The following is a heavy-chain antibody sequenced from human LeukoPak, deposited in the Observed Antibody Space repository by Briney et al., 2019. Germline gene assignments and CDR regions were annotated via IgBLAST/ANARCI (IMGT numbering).Heavy chain of an antibody. Sequence: ASVKVSCKASGGTFSSYAISWVRQAPGQGLEWMGRIIPILGIANYAQKFQGRVTITADKSTSTAYMELSSLRSEDTAVYYCARGVLYGSGRCYFDYWGQGTLVTVSS. CDR2: IIPILGIA. V-gene: IGHV1-69*04. J-gene: IGHJ4*02. CDR3: ARGVLYGSGRCYFDY. D-gene: IGHD3-10*01. CDR1: GGTFSSYA.